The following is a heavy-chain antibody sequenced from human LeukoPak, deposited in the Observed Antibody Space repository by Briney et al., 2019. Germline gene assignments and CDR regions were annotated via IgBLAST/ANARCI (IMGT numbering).Heavy chain of an antibody. CDR2: ISGSGDTS. V-gene: IGHV3-23*01. J-gene: IGHJ4*02. D-gene: IGHD6-19*01. CDR1: GLTFSSYA. CDR3: AKDGHCPGALCPTQIAVAGYNDN. Sequence: GGSLRLSCAASGLTFSSYAVSWVRQAPGKGLEWVSAISGSGDTSFYADSVQGRFTISRDNSKNTVYLQMNSLRAEDTAIYYCAKDGHCPGALCPTQIAVAGYNDNWGQGTLVTVSS.